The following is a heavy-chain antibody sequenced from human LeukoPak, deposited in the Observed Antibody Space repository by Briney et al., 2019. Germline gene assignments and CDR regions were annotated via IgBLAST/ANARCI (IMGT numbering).Heavy chain of an antibody. CDR3: ARPLRPFGYFYGMDV. V-gene: IGHV3-21*01. J-gene: IGHJ6*02. CDR1: GFDISTYN. CDR2: ISTRSTYK. Sequence: GGSLRLSCSASGFDISTYNLKWVRQAPGKGLEWVSSISTRSTYKYYVDSVKGRFTISRDNANNSLYLQMDNLRAEDTAVYFCARPLRPFGYFYGMDVWGPGTTVIVSS. D-gene: IGHD2-15*01.